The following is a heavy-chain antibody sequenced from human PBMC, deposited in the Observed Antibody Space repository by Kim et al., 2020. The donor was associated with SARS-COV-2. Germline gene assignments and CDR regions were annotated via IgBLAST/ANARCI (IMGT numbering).Heavy chain of an antibody. CDR3: LDYQGSGSHGVH. V-gene: IGHV3-23*01. J-gene: IGHJ1*01. Sequence: GGSLRLSCAASGITFANYGVTWVRQAPGKGLEWVSSISGDDGATYYADSVRGRSTISRYNSKNTMYLQFSNMRAEDTATYYCLDYQGSGSHGVHWCQGAL. CDR1: GITFANYG. D-gene: IGHD3-10*01. CDR2: ISGDDGAT.